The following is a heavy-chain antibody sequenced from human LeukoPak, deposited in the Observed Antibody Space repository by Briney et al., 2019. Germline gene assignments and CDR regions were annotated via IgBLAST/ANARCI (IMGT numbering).Heavy chain of an antibody. Sequence: ASVKDSCKASRYTLTAYYIHWVRQAPGQGLEWMGWISPNSGDTDYAQKFQGRVTMTRDTPISTVYMALSSLRSDDTAMYYCARIISYGGSDGFDLWGQGTMVTVSS. CDR3: ARIISYGGSDGFDL. CDR1: RYTLTAYY. J-gene: IGHJ3*01. D-gene: IGHD5-18*01. V-gene: IGHV1-2*02. CDR2: ISPNSGDT.